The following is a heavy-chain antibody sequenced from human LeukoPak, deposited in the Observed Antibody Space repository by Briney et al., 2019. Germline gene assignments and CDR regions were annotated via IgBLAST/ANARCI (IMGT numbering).Heavy chain of an antibody. V-gene: IGHV4-38-2*01. CDR1: GYSISSGYY. CDR3: ARHTIVGFFDY. J-gene: IGHJ4*02. Sequence: SETLSLTCAVSGYSISSGYYWGWIRQPPGKGLEWTGSIYHSGSTYYNPSLKSRVTISVDTSKNQFSLKLSSVTAADTAVYYCARHTIVGFFDYWGQGTLVTVSS. D-gene: IGHD2-15*01. CDR2: IYHSGST.